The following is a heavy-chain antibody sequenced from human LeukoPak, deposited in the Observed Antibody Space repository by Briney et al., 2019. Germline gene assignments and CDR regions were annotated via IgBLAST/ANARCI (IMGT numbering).Heavy chain of an antibody. CDR2: ISAYNGNT. V-gene: IGHV1-18*01. Sequence: GASVKVSCKASGYTFTSYGISWVRQAPGQGLEWMGWISAYNGNTNYAQKLQGRVTMTTDTSTSTAYMELRSLRSDDTAVYYCARDRPWGVVVPAAPPYYWGQGTLVTVSS. CDR3: ARDRPWGVVVPAAPPYY. CDR1: GYTFTSYG. J-gene: IGHJ4*02. D-gene: IGHD2-2*01.